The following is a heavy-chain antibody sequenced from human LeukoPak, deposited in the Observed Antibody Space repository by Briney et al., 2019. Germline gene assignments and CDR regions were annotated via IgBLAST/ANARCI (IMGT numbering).Heavy chain of an antibody. CDR2: ISSSGSTI. D-gene: IGHD3-22*01. CDR1: GFTFSDYY. V-gene: IGHV3-11*01. J-gene: IGHJ4*02. Sequence: TGGSLRLSCAASGFTFSDYYMSWIRQAPGKGLEWVSYISSSGSTIYYADSVKGRFTISRDNAKNSLYLQMNSLSAEDTAVYYCARDRSGYYFFDYWGQGTLVTVSS. CDR3: ARDRSGYYFFDY.